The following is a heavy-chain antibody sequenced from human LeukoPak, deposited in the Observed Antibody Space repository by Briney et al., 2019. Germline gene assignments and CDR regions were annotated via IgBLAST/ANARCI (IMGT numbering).Heavy chain of an antibody. CDR3: AREREEYYYDSSGYSGRFRFFDY. V-gene: IGHV4-61*09. CDR1: GGSINGGSYY. CDR2: IFTTGST. J-gene: IGHJ4*02. Sequence: SETLSLTCSVSGGSINGGSYYWSWIRQPAGKPLEWIGHIFTTGSTSYNPSLRTRVTISEDSSKDQFSLNLKSVTAADTAVYYCAREREEYYYDSSGYSGRFRFFDYWGQGTLVTVSS. D-gene: IGHD3-22*01.